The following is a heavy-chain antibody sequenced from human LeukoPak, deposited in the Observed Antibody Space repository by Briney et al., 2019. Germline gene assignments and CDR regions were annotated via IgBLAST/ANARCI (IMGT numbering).Heavy chain of an antibody. J-gene: IGHJ4*02. CDR3: ARLGDRSGYYPFDN. CDR2: IYYSGST. D-gene: IGHD3-22*01. Sequence: SETLSLTCTVSGGSISNYYWSWIRQPPGKGLEWIGYIYYSGSTNYNPSLKSRVTIAVDTSKNQFDLKLSSVTAADTAMYYCARLGDRSGYYPFDNWGQGTLVSVSS. V-gene: IGHV4-59*01. CDR1: GGSISNYY.